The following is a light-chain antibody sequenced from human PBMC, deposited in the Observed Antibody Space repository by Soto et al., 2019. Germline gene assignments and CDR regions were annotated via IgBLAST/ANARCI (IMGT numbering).Light chain of an antibody. CDR3: QQSNNWPRT. CDR1: QGVSSN. J-gene: IGKJ1*01. Sequence: EIVMTQSPATLSVSPGERATLSCRASQGVSSNLAWYQQKPGQAPRLLIYDASTRATGIPARFSGSGSGTEFTLTISSLQSEDFEVYYCQQSNNWPRTFGQGTKVDIK. V-gene: IGKV3-15*01. CDR2: DAS.